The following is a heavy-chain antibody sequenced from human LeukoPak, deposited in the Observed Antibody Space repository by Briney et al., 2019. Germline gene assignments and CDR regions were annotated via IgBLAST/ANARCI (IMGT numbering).Heavy chain of an antibody. CDR1: GGTFSSYA. CDR3: ARNIAAAGTEYFQH. V-gene: IGHV1-69*13. J-gene: IGHJ1*01. CDR2: IIPIFGTA. Sequence: SVKVSCKASGGTFSSYAISWVRQAPGQGLEWMGGIIPIFGTANYAQKFQGRVPITADESTSTAYMELSSLRSEDTAVYYCARNIAAAGTEYFQHWGQGTLVTVSS. D-gene: IGHD6-13*01.